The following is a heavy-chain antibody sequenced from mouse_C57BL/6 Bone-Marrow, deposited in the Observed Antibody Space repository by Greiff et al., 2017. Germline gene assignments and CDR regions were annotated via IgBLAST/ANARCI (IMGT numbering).Heavy chain of an antibody. Sequence: EVQLQQSGAELVRPGSSVKMSCKTSGYTFTSYGINWVKQRPGQGLEWIGYIYIGNGYTEYTEKFKGKATLTSDTSSSTAYMQLSSLTSEDSAIYFCARTYDYDWFAYWGQGTLVTVSA. CDR2: IYIGNGYT. CDR1: GYTFTSYG. V-gene: IGHV1-58*01. D-gene: IGHD2-4*01. CDR3: ARTYDYDWFAY. J-gene: IGHJ3*01.